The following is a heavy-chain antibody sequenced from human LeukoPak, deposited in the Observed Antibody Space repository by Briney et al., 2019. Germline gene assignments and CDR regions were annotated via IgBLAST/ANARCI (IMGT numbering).Heavy chain of an antibody. V-gene: IGHV3-23*01. D-gene: IGHD1-26*01. CDR1: GFTFSSYA. J-gene: IGHJ4*02. CDR3: AGGGSRRTLFDY. CDR2: ISGSGGST. Sequence: GGSLRLSCAASGFTFSSYAMSWVRQAPGKGLEWVSAISGSGGSTYYADSVKGRFTISRDSSKNTLSLQMNSLRAEDTAVYYCAGGGSRRTLFDYWGQGTLVTVSS.